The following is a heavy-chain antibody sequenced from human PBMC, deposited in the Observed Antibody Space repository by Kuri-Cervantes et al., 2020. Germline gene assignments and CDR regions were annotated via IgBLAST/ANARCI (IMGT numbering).Heavy chain of an antibody. CDR3: ARDNYYDSSGYPPGFGY. D-gene: IGHD3-22*01. CDR2: IWYDGSNK. V-gene: IGHV3-33*08. J-gene: IGHJ4*02. Sequence: GESLKISCAASGFTFSSYAMHWVRQAPGKGLEWVAVIWYDGSNKYYADSVKGRFTISRDNSKNTLYLQMNSLRAEDTAVYYCARDNYYDSSGYPPGFGYWGQGTLVTVSS. CDR1: GFTFSSYA.